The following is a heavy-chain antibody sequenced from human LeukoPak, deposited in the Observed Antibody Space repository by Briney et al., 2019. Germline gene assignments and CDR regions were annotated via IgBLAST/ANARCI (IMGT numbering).Heavy chain of an antibody. V-gene: IGHV3-23*01. CDR3: AKSSSPHRYDTDGMDV. D-gene: IGHD3-9*01. J-gene: IGHJ6*02. CDR1: GFSFSSYA. Sequence: GGSLRLSCAASGFSFSSYAMSWIRQAPGKGLEWVSGISGSDDTTDYADSVQGRFTISRDNSKNTLYLQMNSLRVEDTAVYYCAKSSSPHRYDTDGMDVWGQGTTVTVSS. CDR2: ISGSDDTT.